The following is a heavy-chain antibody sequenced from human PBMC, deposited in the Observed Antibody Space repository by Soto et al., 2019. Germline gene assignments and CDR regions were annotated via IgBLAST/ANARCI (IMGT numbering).Heavy chain of an antibody. J-gene: IGHJ4*02. Sequence: EVQLLESGGGLVQPGGSLRLSCAVSGFTFSSHAMSWVRQAPGKGLECVSSITGSGDSTYYADSVKGRFTISRDKSKSTLYLQMTSLRAEDTAVYYCAQVLQVSGWLSAQTFDYWGQGTQVTVSS. CDR1: GFTFSSHA. CDR3: AQVLQVSGWLSAQTFDY. CDR2: ITGSGDST. D-gene: IGHD6-19*01. V-gene: IGHV3-23*01.